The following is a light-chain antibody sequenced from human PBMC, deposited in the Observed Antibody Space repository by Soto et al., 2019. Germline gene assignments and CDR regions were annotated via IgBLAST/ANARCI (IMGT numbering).Light chain of an antibody. CDR2: SIS. Sequence: IQVTQSPSILSASVGDRVTITCRTSQGVMNSFAWYQQKSGKAPRLLISSISSLKSGVPSRFSGSGSAAEFTVTTAGLHPEDFATDYCHELYTCPHTFGHGTQVQI. J-gene: IGKJ2*01. V-gene: IGKV1-9*01. CDR3: HELYTCPHT. CDR1: QGVMNS.